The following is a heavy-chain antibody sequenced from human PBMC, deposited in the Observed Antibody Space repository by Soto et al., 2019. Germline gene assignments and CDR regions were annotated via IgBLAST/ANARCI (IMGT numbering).Heavy chain of an antibody. V-gene: IGHV1-69*13. CDR2: IIPIFGTA. J-gene: IGHJ3*02. CDR1: GCTFSRYA. Sequence: SEKVSCKASGCTFSRYAFSWVRQAPGHGIEWMGGIIPIFGTANYAQKFQGRVTITADESTSTAYMELSSLGSDDTAGYACARSGERESDAIDIWGQGTMVTVSS. D-gene: IGHD4-17*01. CDR3: ARSGERESDAIDI.